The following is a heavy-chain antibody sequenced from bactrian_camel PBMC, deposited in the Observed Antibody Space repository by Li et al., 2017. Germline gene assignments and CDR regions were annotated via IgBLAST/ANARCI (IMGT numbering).Heavy chain of an antibody. CDR2: IWIESGST. D-gene: IGHD2*01. J-gene: IGHJ4*01. CDR3: VRDGGSWNYGD. CDR1: ALTWSGSA. Sequence: HVQLVESGGGLVQPGGSLRLSCAASALTWSGSAMYWVRHTPGKGLEWISTIWIESGSTVYADSVKGRFTFSRDNAKNMVYLQMNSLKLEDTSVYYCVRDGGSWNYGDWGQGTQVTVS. V-gene: IGHV3S1*01.